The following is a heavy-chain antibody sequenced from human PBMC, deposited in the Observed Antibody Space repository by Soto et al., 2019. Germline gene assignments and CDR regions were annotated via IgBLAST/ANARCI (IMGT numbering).Heavy chain of an antibody. Sequence: GGSLQISCKGSGYRFTNYWISWVRQMPGKGLEWIGRIDASDSHTNYSPSFQGHFTISADKSISTAYLQWSSLKASDTAIYYCARHEPLIGWSQPADRFDTWGEGTLVTVSS. V-gene: IGHV5-10-1*01. J-gene: IGHJ5*02. CDR2: IDASDSHT. CDR1: GYRFTNYW. CDR3: ARHEPLIGWSQPADRFDT. D-gene: IGHD6-19*01.